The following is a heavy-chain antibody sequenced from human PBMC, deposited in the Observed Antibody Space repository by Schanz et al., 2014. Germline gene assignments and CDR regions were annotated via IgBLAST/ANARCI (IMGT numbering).Heavy chain of an antibody. D-gene: IGHD3-10*01. Sequence: EVQLVESGGGLVKPGGSLRLSCAASGFTFSSHWMHWVRQVPGKGLVWVSAISGSGGSTYYADSVKGRFTISRDNSKNTLYLQMNSLRAEDTAVYYCAKGRFGELSAFDIWGQGTWVTVSS. CDR2: ISGSGGST. J-gene: IGHJ3*02. CDR1: GFTFSSHW. V-gene: IGHV3-23*04. CDR3: AKGRFGELSAFDI.